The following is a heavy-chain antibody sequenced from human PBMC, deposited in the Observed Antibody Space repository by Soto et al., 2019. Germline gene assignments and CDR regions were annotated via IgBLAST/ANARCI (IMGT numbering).Heavy chain of an antibody. CDR3: AMAVAGTDY. D-gene: IGHD6-19*01. Sequence: EPLSLTCTVSGGSISRYYWSWIRQPPGKGLEWIGYIYYSGSTNYNPPLKSRVTISVDTSKNQFSLKLSSVTAADTAVYYCAMAVAGTDYWGQGTLVTVSS. CDR2: IYYSGST. CDR1: GGSISRYY. V-gene: IGHV4-59*01. J-gene: IGHJ4*02.